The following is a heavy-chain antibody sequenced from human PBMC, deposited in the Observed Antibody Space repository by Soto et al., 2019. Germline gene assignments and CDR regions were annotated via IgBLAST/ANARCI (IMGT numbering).Heavy chain of an antibody. CDR3: AALAYCGGDCYSAEYFQH. V-gene: IGHV4-39*01. J-gene: IGHJ1*01. CDR1: GGSISSSSYY. D-gene: IGHD2-21*02. CDR2: IYYSGST. Sequence: QLQLQESGPGLVKPSETLSLTCTVSGGSISSSSYYWGWLRQPPGKGLEWIGSIYYSGSTYYNPSLKSRVTISVDTSKNQFSLKLSSVTAADTAVYYCAALAYCGGDCYSAEYFQHWGQGTLVTVSS.